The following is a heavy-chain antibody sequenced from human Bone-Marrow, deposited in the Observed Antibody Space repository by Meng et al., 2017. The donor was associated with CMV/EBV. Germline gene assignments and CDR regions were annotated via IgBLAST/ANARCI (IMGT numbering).Heavy chain of an antibody. V-gene: IGHV3-30*02. D-gene: IGHD3-22*01. CDR2: IRFDGTNK. J-gene: IGHJ6*01. CDR3: AKRGDSSGTYAMDV. Sequence: GESLKISCAASGFTFSSYAMHWVRQAPGKGLEWGANIRFDGTNKYHADSVKGRFTISRDNSKNTLYLQMNSLRAEDTAVYYCAKRGDSSGTYAMDVWGQGTTVTVSS. CDR1: GFTFSSYA.